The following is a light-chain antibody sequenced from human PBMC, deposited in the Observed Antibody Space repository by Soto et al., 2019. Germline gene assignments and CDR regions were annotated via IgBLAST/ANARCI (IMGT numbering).Light chain of an antibody. J-gene: IGKJ1*01. CDR2: AAS. V-gene: IGKV1-9*01. CDR3: QQLNSYPRT. Sequence: DIQLTQSPSFLSASVGDRVIITCRASQGISSYLAWYQQKPGKAPNLLIYAASTLQSGVPSRFSGSGSGTKFTLTISSLQPEEFATYYCQQLNSYPRTFGQGTKVEIK. CDR1: QGISSY.